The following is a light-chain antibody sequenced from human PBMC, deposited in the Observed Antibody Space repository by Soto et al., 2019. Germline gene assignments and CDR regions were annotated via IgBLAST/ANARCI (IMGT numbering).Light chain of an antibody. CDR3: CSYAGSYTFDV. Sequence: LTQPPSVSGFPISSVTISFTGNSSDVGGYNYVSWYQQHPGKAPKLMIYDVSKRPSGVPDRFSGSKSGNTASLTISGLQAEDEADYYCCSYAGSYTFDVFGTGTKVTVL. CDR2: DVS. V-gene: IGLV2-11*01. J-gene: IGLJ1*01. CDR1: SSDVGGYNY.